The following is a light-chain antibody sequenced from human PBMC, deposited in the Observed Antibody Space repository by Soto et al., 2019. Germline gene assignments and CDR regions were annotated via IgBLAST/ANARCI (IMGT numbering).Light chain of an antibody. Sequence: QSVLTQPPSASGTPGQRATVPCSGISPNIGNNYVFCYQHLPGTAPKLLTYRNDQGPSGVSARFPGYKSATSASLAISGLRCEDEADYYYADWDDSLSGSYVFGPGTKLTVL. J-gene: IGLJ1*01. CDR1: SPNIGNNY. V-gene: IGLV1-47*01. CDR3: ADWDDSLSGSYV. CDR2: RND.